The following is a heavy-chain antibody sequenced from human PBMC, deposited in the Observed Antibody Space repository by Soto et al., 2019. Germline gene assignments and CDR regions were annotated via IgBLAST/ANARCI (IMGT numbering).Heavy chain of an antibody. CDR3: ARAPPNCSGGSCYSVGFDY. CDR2: TYYRSKWYN. Sequence: SQTLSLTCAISGDSVSSNSAAWNWIRQSPSRGLEWLGRTYYRSKWYNDYAVSVKSRITINPDTSKNQFSPQLNSVTPEDTAVYYCARAPPNCSGGSCYSVGFDYWGQGTLVTVSS. J-gene: IGHJ4*02. CDR1: GDSVSSNSAA. D-gene: IGHD2-15*01. V-gene: IGHV6-1*01.